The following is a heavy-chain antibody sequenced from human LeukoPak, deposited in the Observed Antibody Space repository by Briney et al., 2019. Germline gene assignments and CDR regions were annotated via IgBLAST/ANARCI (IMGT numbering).Heavy chain of an antibody. V-gene: IGHV3-30-3*01. CDR2: ISYDGSNK. CDR3: AREQLVGGNGMDV. CDR1: GFTFSSYA. Sequence: GGSLRLSCAASGFTFSSYAMSWVRQAPGKGLEWVAVISYDGSNKYYADSVKGRFTISRDNSKNTLYLQMNSLRAEDTAVYYCAREQLVGGNGMDVWGQGTTVTVSS. J-gene: IGHJ6*02. D-gene: IGHD6-6*01.